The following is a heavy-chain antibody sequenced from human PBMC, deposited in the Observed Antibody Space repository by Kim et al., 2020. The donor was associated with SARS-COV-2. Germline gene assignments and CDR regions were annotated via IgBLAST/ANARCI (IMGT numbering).Heavy chain of an antibody. D-gene: IGHD6-13*01. V-gene: IGHV4-59*13. Sequence: SETLSLTCTVSGGSISSYYWSWIRQPPGKGLEWIGYIYYSGSTNYNPSLKSRVTISVDTSKNQFSLKLSSVTAADTAVYYCARDHSVGYSSSWYDLAFDIWGQGTMVTVSS. CDR3: ARDHSVGYSSSWYDLAFDI. CDR1: GGSISSYY. J-gene: IGHJ3*02. CDR2: IYYSGST.